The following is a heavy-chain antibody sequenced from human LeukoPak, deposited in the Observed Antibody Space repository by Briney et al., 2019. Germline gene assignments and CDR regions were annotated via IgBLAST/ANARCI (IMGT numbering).Heavy chain of an antibody. Sequence: GGSLRLSCAASGVIFSSYWMSWVRQAPGKGLEWVANIKQDGSEKYYVDSVKGRFTISRDNAKNSLYMQMNSLRAEDTAVYYCAREGGLENYWGQGTLVTVSS. J-gene: IGHJ4*02. CDR3: AREGGLENY. CDR2: IKQDGSEK. CDR1: GVIFSSYW. V-gene: IGHV3-7*01. D-gene: IGHD3/OR15-3a*01.